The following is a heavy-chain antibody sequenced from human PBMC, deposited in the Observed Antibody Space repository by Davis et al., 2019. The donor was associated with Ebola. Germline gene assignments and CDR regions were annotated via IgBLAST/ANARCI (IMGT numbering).Heavy chain of an antibody. CDR2: ISSSSSYT. CDR1: GFTFSDYY. J-gene: IGHJ6*02. D-gene: IGHD3-3*01. Sequence: PGGSLRLSCAASGFTFSDYYMSWIRQAPGKGLEWVSYISSSSSYTNYADSVKGRFTISRDNAKNSLYLQMNSLRAEDTAVYYCARDLLLEWLLCGMDVWGQGTTVTVSS. CDR3: ARDLLLEWLLCGMDV. V-gene: IGHV3-11*06.